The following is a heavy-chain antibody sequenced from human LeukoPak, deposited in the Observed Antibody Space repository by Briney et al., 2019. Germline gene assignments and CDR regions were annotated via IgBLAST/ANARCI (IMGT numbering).Heavy chain of an antibody. J-gene: IGHJ4*02. CDR3: ANTIVGATTGNDY. CDR1: GFTFSSYA. D-gene: IGHD1-26*01. CDR2: ISGSGGST. V-gene: IGHV3-23*01. Sequence: GGSLRLSCAASGFTFSSYAMSWVRQAPGKGLEWVSAISGSGGSTYYADSVKGRFTISRDNSKNTLYLQMNSLRAEDTAVYYCANTIVGATTGNDYWGQGTLVTVSS.